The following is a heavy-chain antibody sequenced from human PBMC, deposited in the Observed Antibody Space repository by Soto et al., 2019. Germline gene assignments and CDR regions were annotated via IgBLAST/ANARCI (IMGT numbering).Heavy chain of an antibody. D-gene: IGHD6-6*01. J-gene: IGHJ4*02. CDR3: AAARPGPFDY. CDR2: INSDGSST. V-gene: IGHV3-74*01. CDR1: VFTFSSYW. Sequence: GWSLRLSCSASVFTFSSYWMHWCRQAPGKGLVWVSRINSDGSSTSYADSVKGRFTISRDNAKNTLYLQMNSLRAEDTAVYYCAAARPGPFDYWGQGTLVTVSS.